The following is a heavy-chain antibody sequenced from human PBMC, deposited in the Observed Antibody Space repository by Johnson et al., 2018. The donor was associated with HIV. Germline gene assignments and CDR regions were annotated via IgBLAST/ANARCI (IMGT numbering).Heavy chain of an antibody. J-gene: IGHJ3*02. CDR2: ISGTGGNT. Sequence: VQLVESGGGLVQPGGSLRLSCSASGFTFNNYAMNWVRQVPGKGLEWVSGISGTGGNTYYTESVKGRFTISRDNSKNTRYLQMNSLRAEDTAVYYCAKDPRSSSCYWDALAIWGQGTMVTVSS. D-gene: IGHD6-13*01. CDR1: GFTFNNYA. CDR3: AKDPRSSSCYWDALAI. V-gene: IGHV3-23*04.